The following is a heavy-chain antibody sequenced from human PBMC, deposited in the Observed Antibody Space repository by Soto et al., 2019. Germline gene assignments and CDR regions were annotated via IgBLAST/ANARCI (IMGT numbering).Heavy chain of an antibody. D-gene: IGHD3-10*01. Sequence: SVKVSCKASGFTFTSSAVQWVRQARGQRLEWIGWIVVGSGNTNYAQKFQERVTITRDMSTSTAYMELSSLRSEDTAVYYCAALPVVRRVPDYWGQGTLVTVSS. CDR1: GFTFTSSA. CDR2: IVVGSGNT. CDR3: AALPVVRRVPDY. V-gene: IGHV1-58*01. J-gene: IGHJ4*02.